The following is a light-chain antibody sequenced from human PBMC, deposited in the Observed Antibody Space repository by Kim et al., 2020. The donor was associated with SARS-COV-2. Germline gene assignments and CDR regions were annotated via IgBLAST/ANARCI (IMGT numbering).Light chain of an antibody. CDR2: AAS. Sequence: INNYLAWYQQKPGGAPKLLIYAASTLQSGVPSRFSGSGSGTTFTLTISGLQSEDLATYFCQQYFNNPQFGQGTKVDIK. CDR3: QQYFNNPQ. J-gene: IGKJ1*01. V-gene: IGKV1-8*01. CDR1: INNY.